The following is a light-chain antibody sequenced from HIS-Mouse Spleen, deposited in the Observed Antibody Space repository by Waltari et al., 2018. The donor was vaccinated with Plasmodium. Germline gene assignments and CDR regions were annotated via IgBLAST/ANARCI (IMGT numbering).Light chain of an antibody. CDR2: KDS. CDR3: YAAADNNWV. CDR1: VLAKKY. V-gene: IGLV3-27*01. Sequence: SYELTQPSSVSVSPGQTARITCPGDVLAKKYARWFQQKPGQARVLVIYKDSERPSGIPERFSGSSSGTTVTLTISGAQVEDEADYYCYAAADNNWVFGGGTKLTVL. J-gene: IGLJ3*02.